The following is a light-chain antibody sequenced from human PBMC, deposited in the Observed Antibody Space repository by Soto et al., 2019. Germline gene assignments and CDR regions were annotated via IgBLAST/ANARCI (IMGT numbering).Light chain of an antibody. V-gene: IGKV3-20*01. Sequence: EIVLTQSPGTLSLSPGERATLSCRASQSVSSNYLAWYQQRPGQAPRLLIFGASYRAAGIPDRFSGSGSGTDFILTISRLEPEDFTVYYCQHYGSSPPEFTFGPGTKVDSK. CDR3: QHYGSSPPEFT. J-gene: IGKJ3*01. CDR2: GAS. CDR1: QSVSSNY.